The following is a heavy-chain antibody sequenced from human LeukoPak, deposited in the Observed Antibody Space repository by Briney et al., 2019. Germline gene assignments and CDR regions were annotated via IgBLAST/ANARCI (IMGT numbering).Heavy chain of an antibody. J-gene: IGHJ3*02. CDR1: GFTFTIFG. CDR2: IDARSGIT. D-gene: IGHD3-3*01. CDR3: ARTYDFGRGPPGDAFDN. V-gene: IGHV3-48*01. Sequence: GGSLRLSCAASGFTFTIFGLNWVRQAPGKGPEWISYIDARSGITYYADSVQGRFTISRDDARESVFLQMDGLRVDDTAVYYCARTYDFGRGPPGDAFDNWGPGTWVIVSA.